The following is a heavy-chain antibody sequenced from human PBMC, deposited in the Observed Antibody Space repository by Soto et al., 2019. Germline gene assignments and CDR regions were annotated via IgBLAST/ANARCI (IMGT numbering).Heavy chain of an antibody. D-gene: IGHD2-15*01. CDR2: IGSSGGNT. CDR1: GFTFSSYT. CDR3: AKDGGSSYYYYMDV. V-gene: IGHV3-23*01. J-gene: IGHJ6*03. Sequence: EVQLLESGGGLVQPGGSLRLSCAASGFTFSSYTMTWVRQAPGKGLEWVAAIGSSGGNTDYADSVKGRFIISRDNSKNTLYLQMSSLRAEDTAVYYCAKDGGSSYYYYMDVWGKGTTLTVSS.